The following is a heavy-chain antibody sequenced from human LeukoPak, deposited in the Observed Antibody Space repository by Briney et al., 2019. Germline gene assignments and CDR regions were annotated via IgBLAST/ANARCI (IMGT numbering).Heavy chain of an antibody. J-gene: IGHJ4*02. CDR2: IKQDGSEK. CDR1: GFTFSSYW. CDR3: ARGPRWQQLVPTIY. D-gene: IGHD6-13*01. Sequence: QPGGSLRLSCAASGFTFSSYWMSWVRQAPGKGLEWVANIKQDGSEKYYVDSVKGRFTISRDNAKNSLYLQMNSLRAEDTAVYYCARGPRWQQLVPTIYWGQGTLVTVSS. V-gene: IGHV3-7*01.